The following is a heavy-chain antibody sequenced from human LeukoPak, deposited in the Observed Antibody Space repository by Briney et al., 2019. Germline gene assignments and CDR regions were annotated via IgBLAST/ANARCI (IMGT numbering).Heavy chain of an antibody. Sequence: PGGSLRLSCAASGFTFSNYGMNWVRQAPGKGLEWVSALSSSGGSTYYADSVKGRFTISRDNSKNTLYLQMNSLRAEDTAVYYCARGGSYLSAFDIWGQGTTVTISS. V-gene: IGHV3-23*01. CDR2: LSSSGGST. J-gene: IGHJ3*02. CDR3: ARGGSYLSAFDI. D-gene: IGHD1-26*01. CDR1: GFTFSNYG.